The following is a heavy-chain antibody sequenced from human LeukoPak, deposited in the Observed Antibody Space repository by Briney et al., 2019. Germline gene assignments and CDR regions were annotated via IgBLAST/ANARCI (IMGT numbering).Heavy chain of an antibody. CDR1: GGSISRSGYY. Sequence: SETLSLTCTVSGGSISRSGYYWGWIRQPPGKGLEWIGRIYTSGSTNYNPSLKSRVTMSVDTSKNQFSLKLSSVTAADTAVYYCARLNLWRLGYFDGSQGAFDIWGQGTMVTVSS. CDR3: ARLNLWRLGYFDGSQGAFDI. D-gene: IGHD3-9*01. J-gene: IGHJ3*02. CDR2: IYTSGST. V-gene: IGHV4-39*07.